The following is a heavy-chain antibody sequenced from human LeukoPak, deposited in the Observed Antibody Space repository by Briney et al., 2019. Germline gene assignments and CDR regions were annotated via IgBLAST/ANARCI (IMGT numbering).Heavy chain of an antibody. J-gene: IGHJ3*02. CDR1: GFTFSSYW. Sequence: PGGSLRLSCAASGFTFSSYWMHWVRQAPGKGLVWVSRINSDGSSTSYADSVKGRFTISRDNAKNTLYLQMNSLRAEDTAVYYCARVDSSGWYKLGYAFDIWGQGTMVTVSS. CDR3: ARVDSSGWYKLGYAFDI. CDR2: INSDGSST. V-gene: IGHV3-74*01. D-gene: IGHD6-19*01.